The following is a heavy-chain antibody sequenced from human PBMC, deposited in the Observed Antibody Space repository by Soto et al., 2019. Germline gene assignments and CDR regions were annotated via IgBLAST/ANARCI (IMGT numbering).Heavy chain of an antibody. V-gene: IGHV3-21*01. CDR3: AGSYCSGGSCYTDAFDI. D-gene: IGHD2-15*01. J-gene: IGHJ3*02. CDR2: ISSSSSYI. Sequence: PGGSLRLSCAASGFTFSSYSMNWVRQAPGKGLEWVSSISSSSSYIYYADSVKGRFTISRDNAKNSLYLQMNSLRAEDTAVYYCAGSYCSGGSCYTDAFDIWGQGTMVTVS. CDR1: GFTFSSYS.